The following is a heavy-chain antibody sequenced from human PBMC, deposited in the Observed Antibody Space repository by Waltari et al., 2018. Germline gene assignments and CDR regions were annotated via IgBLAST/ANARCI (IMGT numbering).Heavy chain of an antibody. CDR3: AGGEPWPKHYYFYHLDV. J-gene: IGHJ6*02. CDR2: SSSSGTSI. CDR1: GFNFNNSE. V-gene: IGHV3-48*03. Sequence: DVQLAESGGGLVQPGGSLRLSCSASGFNFNNSEMNWVRQAPGKGLEWVSFSSSSGTSIYYADAVRGRFTISRDNGKNSLYLQMNSLRPEDTAVYYCAGGEPWPKHYYFYHLDVWGQGTTVTVSS. D-gene: IGHD3-16*01.